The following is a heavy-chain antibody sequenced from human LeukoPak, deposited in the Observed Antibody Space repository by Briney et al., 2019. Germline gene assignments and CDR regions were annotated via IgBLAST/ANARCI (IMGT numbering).Heavy chain of an antibody. J-gene: IGHJ4*02. CDR2: ISYDGSNK. CDR1: GFTFSSYG. V-gene: IGHV3-30*03. D-gene: IGHD3-9*01. CDR3: AREGSGYYDILTGYYSRGDFDY. Sequence: PGGSLRLSCAASGFTFSSYGMHWVRQAPGKGLEWVAVISYDGSNKYYADSVKGRFTISRDNSKNTLYLQMNSLRAEDTAVYYCAREGSGYYDILTGYYSRGDFDYWGQGTLVTVSS.